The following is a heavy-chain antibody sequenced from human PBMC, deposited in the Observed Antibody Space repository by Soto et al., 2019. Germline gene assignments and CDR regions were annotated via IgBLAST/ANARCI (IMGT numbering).Heavy chain of an antibody. CDR2: IYYSGST. Sequence: TSETLSLTCTVSGGSISSGDYYWSWIRQPPGKGLEWIGYIYYSGSTYYNPSLKSRVTISVDTSKNQFSLKLSSVTAADTAIYYCARDPYYDSSGYLASNGMDVWGQGTTVTVSS. V-gene: IGHV4-30-4*01. J-gene: IGHJ6*02. CDR3: ARDPYYDSSGYLASNGMDV. D-gene: IGHD3-22*01. CDR1: GGSISSGDYY.